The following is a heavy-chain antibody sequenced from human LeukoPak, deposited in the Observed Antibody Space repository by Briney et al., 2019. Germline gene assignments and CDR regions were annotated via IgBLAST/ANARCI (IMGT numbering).Heavy chain of an antibody. CDR2: IYYSGST. V-gene: IGHV4-30-4*08. D-gene: IGHD2-2*01. Sequence: SETLSLTCTVSGGSISSGDYYWSWIRQPPGKGLEWIGYIYYSGSTYYNPSLKSRVTISVDTSKNQFSLKLSSVTAADTAVYYCARGLTEIVVVPAAIGWSDPWGQGTMVTVSS. J-gene: IGHJ5*02. CDR3: ARGLTEIVVVPAAIGWSDP. CDR1: GGSISSGDYY.